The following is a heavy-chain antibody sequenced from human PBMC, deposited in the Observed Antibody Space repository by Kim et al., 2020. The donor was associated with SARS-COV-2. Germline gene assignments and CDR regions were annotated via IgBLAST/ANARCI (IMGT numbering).Heavy chain of an antibody. D-gene: IGHD2-2*01. CDR1: GFTFSSYC. CDR2: ISSNGSIT. Sequence: GGSLRLSCAASGFTFSSYCMHWVRQAPGKGLVWVSRISSNGSITDYADSVKGRFTISRDNAKNTLYLQMNSLRAEDTAVYYCTRDPEYCSSASCYGMDVWGQGTTVTVSS. J-gene: IGHJ6*02. CDR3: TRDPEYCSSASCYGMDV. V-gene: IGHV3-74*01.